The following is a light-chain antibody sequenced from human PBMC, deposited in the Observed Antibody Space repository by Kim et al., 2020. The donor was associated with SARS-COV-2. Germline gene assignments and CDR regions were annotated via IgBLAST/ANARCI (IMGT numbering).Light chain of an antibody. V-gene: IGKV3-20*01. CDR2: GAS. Sequence: SPGDRASLSCRASHSVSSSYLAWYQQKPGQAPRLLIYGASSRATGIPDRFSGSGSRIDFTLTISRLEPEDVAVYYCQQYGSSPLTFGGGTKVDIK. CDR1: HSVSSSY. CDR3: QQYGSSPLT. J-gene: IGKJ4*01.